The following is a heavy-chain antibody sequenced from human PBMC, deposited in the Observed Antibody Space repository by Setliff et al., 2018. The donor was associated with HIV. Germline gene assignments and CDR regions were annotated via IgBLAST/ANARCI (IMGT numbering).Heavy chain of an antibody. D-gene: IGHD5-12*01. V-gene: IGHV7-4-1*02. CDR3: AREDTVANSYVARFDF. J-gene: IGHJ4*02. Sequence: ASVKVSCKASGYTFTNYGVSWVRQAPGQGLEWLGWINTNTGSPTYAQGFSGRFVFSLDTSVDTAHLHISSLKAEDTAIYYCAREDTVANSYVARFDFLGQGTLVTVSS. CDR2: INTNTGSP. CDR1: GYTFTNYG.